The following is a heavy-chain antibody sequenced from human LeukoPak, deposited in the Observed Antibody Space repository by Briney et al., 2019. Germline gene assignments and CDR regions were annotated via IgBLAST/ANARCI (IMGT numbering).Heavy chain of an antibody. V-gene: IGHV4-4*09. J-gene: IGHJ4*02. D-gene: IGHD3-22*01. CDR1: GGSISSYY. Sequence: KPSETLSLTCTVSGGSISSYYWIWIRQPPGKGLEWFGYIYTSGSTNYNPSLKSRVTISVDTSKSQFSLKLSSVTAADTAVYYCARRGHYYDSSGYYDWGQGTLVTVSS. CDR3: ARRGHYYDSSGYYD. CDR2: IYTSGST.